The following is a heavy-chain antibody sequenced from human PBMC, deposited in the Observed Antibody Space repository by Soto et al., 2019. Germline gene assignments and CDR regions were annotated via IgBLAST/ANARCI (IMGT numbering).Heavy chain of an antibody. CDR3: ARTDKFNSQSSGWANRFDY. D-gene: IGHD6-19*01. Sequence: EVQLLASGGDLVQPGGSLRLFCAASGFTFSNYAMTWVRQAPGKGLEWVSTITSGGSTFFGDTVKGRFTISRDNSKSTLYLQMNSLRAEDTAIYYCARTDKFNSQSSGWANRFDYWGQGTLVTVSS. V-gene: IGHV3-23*01. CDR1: GFTFSNYA. CDR2: ITSGGST. J-gene: IGHJ4*02.